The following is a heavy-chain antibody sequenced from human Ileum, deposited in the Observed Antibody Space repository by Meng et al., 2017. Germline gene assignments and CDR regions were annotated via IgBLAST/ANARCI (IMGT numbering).Heavy chain of an antibody. CDR3: ARDLVGASDY. CDR2: INPNSGGT. D-gene: IGHD1-26*01. J-gene: IGHJ4*02. Sequence: QGQLVESRVWWKKTGASVKASCKASGYTFPGYYMHWVRQATGQGLEWMGWINPNSGGTNYAQKFQGRVTMTRDTSISTAYMELSRLRSDDTAVYYCARDLVGASDYWGQGTLVTVSS. V-gene: IGHV1-2*02. CDR1: GYTFPGYY.